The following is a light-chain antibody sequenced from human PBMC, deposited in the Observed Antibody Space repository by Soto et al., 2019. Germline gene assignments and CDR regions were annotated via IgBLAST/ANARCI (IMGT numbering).Light chain of an antibody. CDR1: SSDVGGYNY. J-gene: IGLJ2*01. CDR3: SSYTSSSTLVV. CDR2: DVS. V-gene: IGLV2-14*01. Sequence: QSALTQPPSVSGSPGQSITISCTGTSSDVGGYNYVSWYQQHPGKAPKLMIYDVSNRPSGVSNRFSGSKSGNTASLTISGLPVEDEADYYCSSYTSSSTLVVFGGGTKVTVL.